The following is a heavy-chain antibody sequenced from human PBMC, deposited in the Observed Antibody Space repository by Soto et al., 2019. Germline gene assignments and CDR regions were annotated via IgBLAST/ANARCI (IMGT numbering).Heavy chain of an antibody. D-gene: IGHD2-8*01. V-gene: IGHV1-2*04. Sequence: ASVKVSCKASGYSFTDYHVHWVRQAPGQGLEWLGRINPKRGGTSTAQKFQGWVTMTRDTSINTAYMDLTRLRSDDTAVYYCARGHSTDCSNGVCSFFYHHVMDVWCQGTPITV. CDR2: INPKRGGT. CDR1: GYSFTDYH. CDR3: ARGHSTDCSNGVCSFFYHHVMDV. J-gene: IGHJ6*02.